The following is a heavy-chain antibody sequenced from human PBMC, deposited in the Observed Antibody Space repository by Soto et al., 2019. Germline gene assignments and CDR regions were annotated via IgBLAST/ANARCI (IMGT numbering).Heavy chain of an antibody. V-gene: IGHV3-66*01. CDR3: ARSRPSSNLRVFGY. CDR2: IYSAGST. Sequence: WGSLRFPCAAAVLSVRSHYISRVRQAPGKALEGVSVIYSAGSTYYADCVKVRFTISRDNSKNTLYLQMNSLRAEDTAVYYCARSRPSSNLRVFGYWAQRNLGSVSS. D-gene: IGHD6-13*01. J-gene: IGHJ4*02. CDR1: VLSVRSHY.